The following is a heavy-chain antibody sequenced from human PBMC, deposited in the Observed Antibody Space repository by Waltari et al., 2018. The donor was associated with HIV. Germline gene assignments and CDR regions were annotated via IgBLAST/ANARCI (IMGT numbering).Heavy chain of an antibody. CDR2: IYHSEST. Sequence: QVQLQASGPGLVKPSETLSLTCAVSGYSISRGYYWGWFRQPTRKELGWMGSIYHSESTYINPSLKKRVTISVDTPQNQFSLKVTSVTAADTAVYYCARDVRGAPGNWFDPWGQGTLVIVPS. D-gene: IGHD1-26*01. CDR3: ARDVRGAPGNWFDP. J-gene: IGHJ5*02. CDR1: GYSISRGYY. V-gene: IGHV4-38-2*02.